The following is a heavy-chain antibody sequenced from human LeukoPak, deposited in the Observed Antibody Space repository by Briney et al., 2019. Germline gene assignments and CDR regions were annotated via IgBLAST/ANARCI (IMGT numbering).Heavy chain of an antibody. CDR1: GFTFSTYA. D-gene: IGHD3-22*01. CDR3: AKMKDPPKRRITVIVLVSRAAFDI. CDR2: MYDNGGTT. V-gene: IGHV3-23*01. J-gene: IGHJ3*02. Sequence: GGSLRLSCAASGFTFSTYAMTWVRQAPGKGLEWVSTMYDNGGTTYYADSVTGRFTVSRDNSKITLYLQMNSLRAEDTALYYCAKMKDPPKRRITVIVLVSRAAFDIWGQGTMVTVSS.